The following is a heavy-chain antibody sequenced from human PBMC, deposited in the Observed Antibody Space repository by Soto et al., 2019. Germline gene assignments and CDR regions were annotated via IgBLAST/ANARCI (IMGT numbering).Heavy chain of an antibody. Sequence: ASVKVSCKASGYTFTSYAMHWVCQAPGQRLEWMGWVNAGSGNTKYSQKFQGRVTITRDTSASTAYMELSSLRSEDTAVYYCARDITMNNWFDPWGQGTLVTVSS. J-gene: IGHJ5*02. CDR1: GYTFTSYA. D-gene: IGHD3-3*01. CDR3: ARDITMNNWFDP. V-gene: IGHV1-3*01. CDR2: VNAGSGNT.